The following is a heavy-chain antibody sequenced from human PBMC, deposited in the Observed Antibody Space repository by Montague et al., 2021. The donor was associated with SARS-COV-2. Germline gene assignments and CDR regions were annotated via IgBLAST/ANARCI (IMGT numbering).Heavy chain of an antibody. Sequence: TLSLTRTVSGTSIRSGGYYWTWIRQHPGKGLEWIGYIFHTGRAYYXPSLETRVNISVDTSSNLFSLRLSSVTAADTAMYFCARVRLFYYLDYWGQGTLVTVSS. CDR3: ARVRLFYYLDY. V-gene: IGHV4-31*03. J-gene: IGHJ4*02. CDR2: IFHTGRA. CDR1: GTSIRSGGYY. D-gene: IGHD2/OR15-2a*01.